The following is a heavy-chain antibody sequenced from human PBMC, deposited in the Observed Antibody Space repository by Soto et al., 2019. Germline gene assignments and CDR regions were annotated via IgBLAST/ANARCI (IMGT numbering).Heavy chain of an antibody. V-gene: IGHV1-18*04. Sequence: ASVKVSCKASGYTFTSYGISWVRQAPGQGLEWMGWISAYNGNTNYAEKLQGRVTLTRDMSTATTYMELSRLTSEDTAIYYCAADATAWQQMVHSDYWGQGALVTVSS. CDR3: AADATAWQQMVHSDY. CDR2: ISAYNGNT. J-gene: IGHJ4*02. CDR1: GYTFTSYG. D-gene: IGHD2-8*01.